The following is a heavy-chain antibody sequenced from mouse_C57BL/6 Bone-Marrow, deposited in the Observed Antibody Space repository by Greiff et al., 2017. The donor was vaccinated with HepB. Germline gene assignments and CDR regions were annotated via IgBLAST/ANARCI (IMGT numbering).Heavy chain of an antibody. Sequence: EVQVVESGGGLVQPGGSLKLSCAASGFTFSDYYMYWVRQTPEKRLEWVAYISNGGGSTYYPDTVKGRSTISRDNAKNTLYLQMSRLKSEDTAMYYCAKRGPNNYLDYWGQGTTLTVSS. CDR3: AKRGPNNYLDY. D-gene: IGHD4-1*01. CDR1: GFTFSDYY. CDR2: ISNGGGST. J-gene: IGHJ2*01. V-gene: IGHV5-12*01.